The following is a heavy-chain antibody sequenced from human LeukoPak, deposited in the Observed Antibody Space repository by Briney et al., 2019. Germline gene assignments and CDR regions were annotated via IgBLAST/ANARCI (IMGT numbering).Heavy chain of an antibody. CDR1: GYTFTGYY. CDR2: INPNSGGT. CDR3: ARDPHRISVLLPRYWFDP. Sequence: ASVKVSCKASGYTFTGYYMHWVRQAPGQGLEWMGWINPNSGGTNYAQKFQGRVTMTRDTSISTAYMELSRLRSDDTAVYYCARDPHRISVLLPRYWFDPWGQGTLVTVSS. D-gene: IGHD3-10*01. J-gene: IGHJ5*02. V-gene: IGHV1-2*02.